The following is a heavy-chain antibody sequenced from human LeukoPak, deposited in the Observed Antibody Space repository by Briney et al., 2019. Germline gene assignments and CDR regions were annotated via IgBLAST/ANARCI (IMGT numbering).Heavy chain of an antibody. CDR1: GGSFSSYY. Sequence: PSETLSLTCAVYGGSFSSYYWSWIRQPPGKGLEWIGEINHSGSTNYNPSLKSRVTISADTSKNQFSLKLSSVTAADTAVYYCARGFSSGWYRGYYYYYYMDVWGKGTTVTISS. V-gene: IGHV4-34*01. CDR3: ARGFSSGWYRGYYYYYYMDV. J-gene: IGHJ6*03. CDR2: INHSGST. D-gene: IGHD6-19*01.